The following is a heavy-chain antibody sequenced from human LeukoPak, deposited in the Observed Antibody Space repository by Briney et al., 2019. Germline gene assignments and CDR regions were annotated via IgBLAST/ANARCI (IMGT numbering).Heavy chain of an antibody. Sequence: ASVKVSCKASGYTFTNYGISWVRQAPGQGLDWMGWISAYNGYSNYAQKLQGRVTMTTDTSKSTAYMELRSLRSDDTDVYYCARASTHRYNWKSGKLNDAFDIWGQGTMVTVSS. V-gene: IGHV1-18*01. J-gene: IGHJ3*02. CDR2: ISAYNGYS. D-gene: IGHD1-20*01. CDR1: GYTFTNYG. CDR3: ARASTHRYNWKSGKLNDAFDI.